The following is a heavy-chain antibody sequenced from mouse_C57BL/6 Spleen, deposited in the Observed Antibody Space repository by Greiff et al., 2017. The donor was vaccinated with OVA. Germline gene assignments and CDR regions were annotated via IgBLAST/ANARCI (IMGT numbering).Heavy chain of an antibody. J-gene: IGHJ4*01. CDR1: GYSITSGYY. CDR2: ISYDGSN. D-gene: IGHD2-3*01. CDR3: ARAVYDGYYVEAMDY. V-gene: IGHV3-6*01. Sequence: EVKLMESGPGLVKPSQSLSLTCSVTGYSITSGYYWNWIRQFPGNKLEWMGYISYDGSNNYNPSLKNRISITRDTSKNQFFLKLNSVTTEDTATYYCARAVYDGYYVEAMDYWGQGTSVTVSS.